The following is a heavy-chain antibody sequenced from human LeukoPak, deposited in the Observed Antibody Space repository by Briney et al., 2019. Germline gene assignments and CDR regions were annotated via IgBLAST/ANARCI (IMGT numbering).Heavy chain of an antibody. J-gene: IGHJ4*02. CDR3: ARGGKATVVTM. D-gene: IGHD4-23*01. Sequence: SETLSLTCTVSGGSINSYYWSWIRQPAGKGLAWIGRIYSSGSTNYNPSLKSRVSMSVDTSKNQFSLKLTSVTAADTAVYYCARGGKATVVTMWGQGIMVTVSS. CDR1: GGSINSYY. CDR2: IYSSGST. V-gene: IGHV4-4*07.